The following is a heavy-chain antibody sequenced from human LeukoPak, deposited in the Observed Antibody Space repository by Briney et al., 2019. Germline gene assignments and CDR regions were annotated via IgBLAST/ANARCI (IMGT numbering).Heavy chain of an antibody. D-gene: IGHD1-1*01. CDR1: GFTFETHD. Sequence: GGSLRLSCAASGFTFETHDMHWVRQATGKGLEWVSLIGAAGDTYYLGSVKGRFTISRQNAMNSLYLQMNSLRAEDTAVYYCVRDHDWSFDLWGQGALVTVSS. J-gene: IGHJ4*02. CDR2: IGAAGDT. V-gene: IGHV3-13*01. CDR3: VRDHDWSFDL.